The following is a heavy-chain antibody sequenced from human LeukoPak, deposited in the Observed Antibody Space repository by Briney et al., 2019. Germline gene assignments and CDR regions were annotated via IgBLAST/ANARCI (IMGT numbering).Heavy chain of an antibody. CDR1: GGTFSSYA. D-gene: IGHD6-6*01. CDR3: ARAGRRQLGRGPSWFDP. V-gene: IGHV1-69*01. Sequence: GASVKVSCKASGGTFSSYAISWVRQAPGQGLEWMGGIIPIFGTANYAQKFQGRVTITADESTSTAYMELSSLRSEDTAVYYCARAGRRQLGRGPSWFDPWGQGTLVTVSS. CDR2: IIPIFGTA. J-gene: IGHJ5*02.